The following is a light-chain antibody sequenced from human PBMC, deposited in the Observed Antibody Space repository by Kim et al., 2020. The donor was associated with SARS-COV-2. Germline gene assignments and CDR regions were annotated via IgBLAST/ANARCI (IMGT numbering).Light chain of an antibody. V-gene: IGLV3-1*01. J-gene: IGLJ2*01. CDR3: QAWDSRTVV. CDR2: QDS. CDR1: KLVDKY. Sequence: SVSPGQTASITCSGDKLVDKYACWYQQKPGQSPVVVIYQDSKRPTGIPERFAGSNSGNTATLTISGTQAMDEADYYCQAWDSRTVVFGGGTQLTVL.